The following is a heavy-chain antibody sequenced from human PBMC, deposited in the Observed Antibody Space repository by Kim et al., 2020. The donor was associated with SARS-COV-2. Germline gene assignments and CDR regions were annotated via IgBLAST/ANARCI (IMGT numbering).Heavy chain of an antibody. Sequence: KWYYDYGVSVKSRITVNPDPSKNQFSLQLNSVTPEDTAVYYCARGPDLDYWGLGTLVTVSS. J-gene: IGHJ4*02. CDR3: ARGPDLDY. V-gene: IGHV6-1*01. CDR2: KWYY.